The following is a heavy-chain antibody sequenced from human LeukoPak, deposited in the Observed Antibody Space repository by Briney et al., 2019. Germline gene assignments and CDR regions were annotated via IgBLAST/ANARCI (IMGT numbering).Heavy chain of an antibody. Sequence: SETLSLTYSVAGASIRSFYWSWVRQSPGKGLEWIGYISYSGSTKYNPSLKSRATMSADTSKSQLSLRLNSVTAADPAVTFSAQQVVGTSDTFDVWGQGTLVTVSS. J-gene: IGHJ3*01. CDR1: GASIRSFY. CDR2: ISYSGST. CDR3: AQQVVGTSDTFDV. D-gene: IGHD2-15*01. V-gene: IGHV4-59*01.